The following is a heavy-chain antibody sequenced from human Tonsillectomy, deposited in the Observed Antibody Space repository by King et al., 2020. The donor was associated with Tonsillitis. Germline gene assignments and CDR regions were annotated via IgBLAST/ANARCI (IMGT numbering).Heavy chain of an antibody. D-gene: IGHD3-22*01. CDR2: IYIGGST. CDR3: ARVKQSHSGYYFDY. CDR1: GFTVSSNY. Sequence: ESQLVQSGGGLVQPGGSLRLSCAASGFTVSSNYMSWFRQAPGKGLEWVSVIYIGGSTYYADSVKGRFTISRDNSKNKLYLQMNSLRAEDTAVYYCARVKQSHSGYYFDYWGQGTLVTVSS. V-gene: IGHV3-66*01. J-gene: IGHJ4*02.